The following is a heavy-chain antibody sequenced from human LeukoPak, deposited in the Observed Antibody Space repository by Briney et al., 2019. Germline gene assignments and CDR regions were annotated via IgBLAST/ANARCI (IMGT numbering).Heavy chain of an antibody. Sequence: ASVKVSCKASGYTFTSYGISWVRQAPGQGLEWMGWISAYNGNTNYAQKLQGRVTMTTDTSTSTAYMELRSLRSDDTAVYYCATESSGGDGYNSYYFDYWGQGTLVTVSS. CDR3: ATESSGGDGYNSYYFDY. J-gene: IGHJ4*02. D-gene: IGHD5-24*01. V-gene: IGHV1-18*01. CDR2: ISAYNGNT. CDR1: GYTFTSYG.